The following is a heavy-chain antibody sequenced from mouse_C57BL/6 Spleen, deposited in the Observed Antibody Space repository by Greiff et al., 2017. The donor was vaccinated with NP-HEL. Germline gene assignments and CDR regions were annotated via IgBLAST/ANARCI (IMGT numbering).Heavy chain of an antibody. CDR2: IDLSVSFT. D-gene: IGHD4-1*01. CDR1: GYTFTSYW. V-gene: IGHV1-59*01. J-gene: IGHJ1*03. Sequence: QVQLQQPGAELVRPGTSVKLSCKASGYTFTSYWMHWVKQRPGQGLEWIGVIDLSVSFTNSNQKFKGKATLTVDTSSSTAYMQLSSLTSEDSAVYYCARLRLGQGYFDVWGTGTTVTVSS. CDR3: ARLRLGQGYFDV.